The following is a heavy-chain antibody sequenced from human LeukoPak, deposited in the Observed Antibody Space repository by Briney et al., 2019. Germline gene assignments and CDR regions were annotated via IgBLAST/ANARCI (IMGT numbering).Heavy chain of an antibody. D-gene: IGHD3-22*01. V-gene: IGHV3-7*01. CDR2: IRQDGGEK. CDR3: ARGGSSGYYSQSKFDY. J-gene: IGHJ4*02. Sequence: GGSLGLSCGASGFAFSNYWMTWVRQAPGKGLEWVANIRQDGGEKYYVDSVKGRFTISRDSAKNSLYLQMSSLRAEDTAVYYCARGGSSGYYSQSKFDYWGQGTLVTVSS. CDR1: GFAFSNYW.